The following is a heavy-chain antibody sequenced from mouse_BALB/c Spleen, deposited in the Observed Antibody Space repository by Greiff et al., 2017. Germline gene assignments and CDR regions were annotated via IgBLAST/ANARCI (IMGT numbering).Heavy chain of an antibody. V-gene: IGHV6-6*02. CDR1: GFTFSNYW. Sequence: EVKLVESGGGLVQPGGSMKLSCVASGFTFSNYWMNWVRQSPEKGLEWVAEIRLKSNNYATHYAESVKGRFTISRDDSNSSVYLQMNNLRAEDTGIYYCTRGGEFDYWGQGTTLTVSS. J-gene: IGHJ2*01. CDR2: IRLKSNNYAT. CDR3: TRGGEFDY.